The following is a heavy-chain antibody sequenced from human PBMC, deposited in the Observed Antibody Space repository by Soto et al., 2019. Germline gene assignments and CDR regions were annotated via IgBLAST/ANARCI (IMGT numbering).Heavy chain of an antibody. D-gene: IGHD6-19*01. CDR2: IYPGDSDT. CDR3: ATPSSDYTGWYPRY. J-gene: IGHJ4*02. V-gene: IGHV5-51*01. Sequence: PGESLKISCKGSGYNFATDWIGWVRQMPGKGLEWMGIIYPGDSDTRYSPSFQGQVTISADKSISTTYLQWNSLKASDSAMYYCATPSSDYTGWYPRYWGQGTLVTVSS. CDR1: GYNFATDW.